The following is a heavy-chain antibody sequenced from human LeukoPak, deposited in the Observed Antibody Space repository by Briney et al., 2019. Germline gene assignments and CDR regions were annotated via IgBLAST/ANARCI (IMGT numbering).Heavy chain of an antibody. Sequence: SKTLSLTCTVFGGSISSYYWSWIRQPPGKGLEWIGYIYYSGSTNYNPSLKSRVTISVDTSKNQFSLKLSSVTAADTAVYYCAREGGRGSGYYTWGQGTLVTVSS. J-gene: IGHJ4*02. CDR2: IYYSGST. CDR1: GGSISSYY. CDR3: AREGGRGSGYYT. V-gene: IGHV4-59*01. D-gene: IGHD3-3*01.